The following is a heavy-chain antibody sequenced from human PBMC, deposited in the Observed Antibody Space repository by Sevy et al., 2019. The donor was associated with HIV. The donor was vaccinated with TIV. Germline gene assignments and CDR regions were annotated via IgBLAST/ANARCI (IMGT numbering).Heavy chain of an antibody. V-gene: IGHV3-30-3*01. J-gene: IGHJ4*02. CDR2: ISYDGSNK. D-gene: IGHD3-22*01. Sequence: GGSLRLSCAASGFTFSSYAMHWVRQAPGKGLEWVAVISYDGSNKYYADSVKGRFTTSRDNSKNTLYLQMNSLRAEDRAVYYCAKDQYYDSSGSPYFDYWGQGTLVTVSS. CDR3: AKDQYYDSSGSPYFDY. CDR1: GFTFSSYA.